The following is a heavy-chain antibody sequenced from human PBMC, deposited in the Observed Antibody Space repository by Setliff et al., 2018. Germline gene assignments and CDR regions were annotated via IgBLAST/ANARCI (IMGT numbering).Heavy chain of an antibody. D-gene: IGHD2-21*01. V-gene: IGHV2-5*01. Sequence: SGPTLVNPTQTLTLTCTFSGFSLSTSGVGVGWIRQPPGKALELLALIYWNDDKRYSPSLKSRLTVTKDTSKNQVVLTMTNMDPVDTATYYCAHIAGGGNSPRHDYWGQGTLVTVSS. J-gene: IGHJ4*02. CDR3: AHIAGGGNSPRHDY. CDR2: IYWNDDK. CDR1: GFSLSTSGVG.